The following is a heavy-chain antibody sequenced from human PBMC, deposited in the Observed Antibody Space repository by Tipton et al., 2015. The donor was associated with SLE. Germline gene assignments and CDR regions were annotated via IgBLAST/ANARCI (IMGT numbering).Heavy chain of an antibody. V-gene: IGHV3-21*01. CDR3: ARALGVIVIPADY. CDR1: GFTFSSYS. D-gene: IGHD3-16*02. J-gene: IGHJ4*02. CDR2: ISSSSSYI. Sequence: SLRLSCAASGFTFSSYSMNWVRQAPGKGLEWVSSISSSSSYIYYADSVKGRFTISRDNAKNSLYLQMNSLRAEDTAVYYCARALGVIVIPADYWGQGTLVTVSS.